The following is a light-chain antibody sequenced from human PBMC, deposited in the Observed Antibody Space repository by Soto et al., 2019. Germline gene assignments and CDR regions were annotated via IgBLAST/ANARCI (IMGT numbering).Light chain of an antibody. CDR1: QSVSTT. CDR2: GAS. CDR3: QQYNNWPPWT. Sequence: EIVMTQFPATLFFSPGERATLSCRASQSVSTTLAGYQQIPGQAPRLLIYGASTRATGIPARFSGSGSGTEFTLTISSLQSEDFAVYYCQQYNNWPPWTFGQGTKVEIK. V-gene: IGKV3-15*01. J-gene: IGKJ1*01.